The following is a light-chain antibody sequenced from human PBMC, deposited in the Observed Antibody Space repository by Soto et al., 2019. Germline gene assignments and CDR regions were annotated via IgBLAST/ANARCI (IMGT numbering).Light chain of an antibody. J-gene: IGKJ4*01. Sequence: IQLAQSPSSLSASVGDRVTITCRASQGIGSYFAWYQQKPGKAPKLLIYDTSTLQSGVPSRFSGSGSGTDFTLPISSLQPEDVATYYCQKLSDSPLTFGGGTKVEIK. CDR2: DTS. CDR3: QKLSDSPLT. CDR1: QGIGSY. V-gene: IGKV1-9*01.